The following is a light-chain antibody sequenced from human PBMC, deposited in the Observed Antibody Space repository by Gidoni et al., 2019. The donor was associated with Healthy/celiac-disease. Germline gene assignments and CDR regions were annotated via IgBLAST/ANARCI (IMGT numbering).Light chain of an antibody. CDR2: GAS. Sequence: EIVLTQSPGTLSLSPGERATLSCSASQSVSSSYLAWYQQNPGQAPRLLIYGASSRATGIPDRFSGSGSGTNFTLTISRLEPEDVAVYYCQQYGSSFGQXTKLEIK. J-gene: IGKJ2*01. CDR1: QSVSSSY. V-gene: IGKV3-20*01. CDR3: QQYGSS.